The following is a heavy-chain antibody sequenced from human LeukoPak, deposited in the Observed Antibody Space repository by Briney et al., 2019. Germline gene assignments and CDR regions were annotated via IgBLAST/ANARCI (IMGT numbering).Heavy chain of an antibody. CDR2: IYSGGST. Sequence: GRSLRLSCTAPGFTFSSYAIHWIRQAPGKGLEWVSVIYSGGSTYYADSVKGRFTISRDNSKNTLYLQMNSLRAEDTAVYYCARDSHSMRYGMDVWGQGTTVTVSS. CDR1: GFTFSSYA. CDR3: ARDSHSMRYGMDV. J-gene: IGHJ6*02. V-gene: IGHV3-NL1*01. D-gene: IGHD2/OR15-2a*01.